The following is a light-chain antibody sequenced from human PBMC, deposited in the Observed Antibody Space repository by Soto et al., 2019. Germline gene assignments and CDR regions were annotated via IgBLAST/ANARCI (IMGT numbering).Light chain of an antibody. CDR3: LQDYNYPFT. Sequence: AIQLTQSPSSLSASVGDRVTITCRASQGIRSYLAWYQQEPGKAPKLLIYAASSLQSGVPSRFSGSGSGTDFTLTISSLQPEDFATYYCLQDYNYPFTFGPGTKVDIK. CDR2: AAS. CDR1: QGIRSY. V-gene: IGKV1-6*01. J-gene: IGKJ3*01.